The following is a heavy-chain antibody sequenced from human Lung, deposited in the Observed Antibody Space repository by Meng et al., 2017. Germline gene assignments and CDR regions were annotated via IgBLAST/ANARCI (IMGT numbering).Heavy chain of an antibody. CDR2: INHSGST. Sequence: QVQPQEWGAGLLKPSETLSLTCVVSGGSFSDYYGSWIRQPPGKGLEWIGEINHSGSTNYNPSLESRATISVDTSQNNLSLKLSSVTAADSAVYYCARGPTTMAHDFDYWGQGTLVTVSS. J-gene: IGHJ4*02. CDR3: ARGPTTMAHDFDY. V-gene: IGHV4-34*01. D-gene: IGHD4-11*01. CDR1: GGSFSDYY.